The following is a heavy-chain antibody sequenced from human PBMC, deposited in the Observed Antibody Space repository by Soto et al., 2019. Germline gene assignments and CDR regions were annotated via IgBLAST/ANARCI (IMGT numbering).Heavy chain of an antibody. CDR1: GGSISSGGHS. J-gene: IGHJ5*01. D-gene: IGHD2-2*01. V-gene: IGHV4-30-2*01. CDR2: ISHSGST. Sequence: SETLSLTCAVSGGSISSGGHSWSWIRQPPGKGLEWIGYISHSGSTYYNPSLKSRVTISVDRSKNQFSLKLTSVTAADTAVYYCARPYLFDCWGQRTPVIVSS. CDR3: ARPYLFDC.